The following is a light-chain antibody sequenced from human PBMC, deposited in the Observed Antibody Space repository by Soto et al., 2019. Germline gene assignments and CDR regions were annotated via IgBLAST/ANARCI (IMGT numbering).Light chain of an antibody. Sequence: EIVMTQSPATLSVSPGERATLSCRASQSVRSNLAWYQQHPGQAPRLLIYGASTRATGIPARFSGSGSGTEFTLTISSLQSEDFAVYYCQQYNNWPPYTFGQGTKLEIK. CDR1: QSVRSN. V-gene: IGKV3-15*01. CDR2: GAS. CDR3: QQYNNWPPYT. J-gene: IGKJ2*01.